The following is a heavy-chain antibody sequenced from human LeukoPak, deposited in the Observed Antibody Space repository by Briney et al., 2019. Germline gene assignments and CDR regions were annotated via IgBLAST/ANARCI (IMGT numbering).Heavy chain of an antibody. CDR1: GFTFSSYG. CDR2: IRYDGSNK. J-gene: IGHJ4*02. Sequence: GGSLRLSCAASGFTFSSYGMHWVRQAPGKGLEWVAFIRYDGSNKYYADSVKGRFTISRDNAKNSLYPQMNSLRAEDMAVYYCAINDDSSSDYWGQGTLVTVSS. D-gene: IGHD6-6*01. V-gene: IGHV3-30*02. CDR3: AINDDSSSDY.